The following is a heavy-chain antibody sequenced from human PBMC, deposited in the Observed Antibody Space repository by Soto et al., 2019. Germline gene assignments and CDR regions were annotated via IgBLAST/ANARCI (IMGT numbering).Heavy chain of an antibody. V-gene: IGHV3-11*01. J-gene: IGHJ5*02. CDR1: GFTFRNYY. CDR2: ITSSGGST. CDR3: ARDKYTNYVNYFDL. Sequence: QVQLVESGGGLVKPGGSLRLSCAASGFTFRNYYMTWMRQTPGKGLEWISTITSSGGSTYYAASVKGRVTISRDNANNSLYLQMTGLRAEDTALYYCARDKYTNYVNYFDLWGPGTLVTVSS. D-gene: IGHD3-16*01.